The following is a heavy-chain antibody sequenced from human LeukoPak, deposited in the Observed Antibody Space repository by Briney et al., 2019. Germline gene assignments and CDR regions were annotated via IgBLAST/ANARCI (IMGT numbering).Heavy chain of an antibody. V-gene: IGHV1-8*01. CDR2: MNPNSGNT. D-gene: IGHD3-3*01. CDR3: ARRITIFGVVIIRAYYYYGMDV. CDR1: GYTFTSYD. Sequence: ASVKVSCKASGYTFTSYDINWVRQATGQGLEWMGWMNPNSGNTGYAQKFQGRVTMPRNTSISTAYMELSSLRSEDTAVYYCARRITIFGVVIIRAYYYYGMDVWGQGTTVTVSS. J-gene: IGHJ6*02.